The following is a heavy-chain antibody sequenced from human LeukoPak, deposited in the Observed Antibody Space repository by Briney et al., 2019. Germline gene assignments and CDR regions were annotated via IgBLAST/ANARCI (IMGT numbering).Heavy chain of an antibody. D-gene: IGHD6-13*01. J-gene: IGHJ4*02. Sequence: SETLSLTCTVFGGSISSSSYYWGWIRQPPGKGLEWIGSIYYSGSTYYNPSLKSRVTISVDTSKNQFSLKLSSVTAADTAVYYCARDGDSSSWYEGSNFDYWGQGTLVTVSS. CDR2: IYYSGST. CDR3: ARDGDSSSWYEGSNFDY. V-gene: IGHV4-39*07. CDR1: GGSISSSSYY.